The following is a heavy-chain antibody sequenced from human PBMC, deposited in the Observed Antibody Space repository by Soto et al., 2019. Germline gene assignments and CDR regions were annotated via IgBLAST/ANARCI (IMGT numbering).Heavy chain of an antibody. Sequence: QITLKESGPTLVKPTQTLTLTCTFSGFSLSTSGVGVGWIRQPPGKALEWLALIYWDDDKRYSPSLKSRLTITKXTXKXTVVLTMTNMDPVDTATYYCAHSLYDYVWGTNWFDPWGQGTLVTVSS. D-gene: IGHD3-16*01. CDR1: GFSLSTSGVG. CDR2: IYWDDDK. V-gene: IGHV2-5*02. J-gene: IGHJ5*02. CDR3: AHSLYDYVWGTNWFDP.